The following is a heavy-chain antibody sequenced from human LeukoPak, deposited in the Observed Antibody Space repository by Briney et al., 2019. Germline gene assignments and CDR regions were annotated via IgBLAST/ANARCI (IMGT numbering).Heavy chain of an antibody. V-gene: IGHV4-34*01. J-gene: IGHJ5*02. CDR2: INHSGRT. CDR1: GGSFSGYY. Sequence: SETLSLTCAVYGGSFSGYYWSWIRQPPGKGLEWIGEINHSGRTNYNPSLKSRVTISVDTSKNQFSLKLSSVTAADTAVYYCARRVGYYGSGSYYNWFDPWGQGTLVTVSS. D-gene: IGHD3-10*01. CDR3: ARRVGYYGSGSYYNWFDP.